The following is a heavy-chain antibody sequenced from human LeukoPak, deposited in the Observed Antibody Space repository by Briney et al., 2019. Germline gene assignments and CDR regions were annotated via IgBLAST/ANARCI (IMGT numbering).Heavy chain of an antibody. J-gene: IGHJ4*02. D-gene: IGHD2-2*01. V-gene: IGHV3-23*01. Sequence: PGGSLRLSCAASGFTFSSYAMSWVRQAPGKGLEWVSAISGSGGSTYYADSVKGRFTISRDNSKNTLYLQMNSLRAEDTAVYYCAKNRGYCSSTSCYPTRGFDYWGQGTLVTVSS. CDR2: ISGSGGST. CDR1: GFTFSSYA. CDR3: AKNRGYCSSTSCYPTRGFDY.